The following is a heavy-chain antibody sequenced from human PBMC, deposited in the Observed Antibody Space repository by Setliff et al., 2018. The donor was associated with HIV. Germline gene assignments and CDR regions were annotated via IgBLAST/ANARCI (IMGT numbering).Heavy chain of an antibody. J-gene: IGHJ3*02. CDR3: ARHLTTSFNFWGDAFAI. V-gene: IGHV4-39*01. D-gene: IGHD3-3*01. Sequence: PSETLSLTCTVSVGSFINTYYYWGWIRQPPGKALEWIGSFHYSWSISYKPSLGRRVTISVENSKNQFSLELTSVTAADTAVYYCARHLTTSFNFWGDAFAIWGPGRMVTVSS. CDR1: VGSFINTYYY. CDR2: FHYSWSI.